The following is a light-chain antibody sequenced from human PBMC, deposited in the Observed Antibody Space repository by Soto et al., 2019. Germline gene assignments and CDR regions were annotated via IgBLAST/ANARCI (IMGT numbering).Light chain of an antibody. CDR3: QAWDSSAGV. V-gene: IGLV3-1*01. Sequence: SYELTQPPSVSVSPGQTASITCSGDKLGHKYVCWYQQKAGQSPVLVIYKDSKRPSGIPERFSGSNSGNTATLTISGTQAMDEADYYCQAWDSSAGVFGTGTKVTVL. CDR2: KDS. CDR1: KLGHKY. J-gene: IGLJ1*01.